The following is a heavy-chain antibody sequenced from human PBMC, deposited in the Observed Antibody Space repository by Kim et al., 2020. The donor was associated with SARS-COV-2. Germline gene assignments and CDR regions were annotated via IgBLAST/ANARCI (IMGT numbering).Heavy chain of an antibody. CDR3: TTDRLYDYVWGIYRLGDY. J-gene: IGHJ4*02. CDR1: GFTFSNAW. CDR2: IKSKTDGGTT. V-gene: IGHV3-15*01. Sequence: GGSLRLSCAASGFTFSNAWMSWVRQAPGKGLEWVGRIKSKTDGGTTDYAAPVKGRFTISRDDSKNTLYLQMDSLKTEDTDVYYCTTDRLYDYVWGIYRLGDYWGQGTLVTVSS. D-gene: IGHD3-16*02.